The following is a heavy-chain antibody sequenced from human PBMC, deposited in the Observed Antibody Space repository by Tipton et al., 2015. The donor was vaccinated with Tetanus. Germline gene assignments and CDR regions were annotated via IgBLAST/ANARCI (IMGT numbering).Heavy chain of an antibody. CDR2: IYYSGST. Sequence: TLSLTCGVFGDSLSNGDHYWSWIRQPPGKGLESIGYIYYSGSTYYNPSLKSRVTISVDTSKNQFSLRLSSVTAADTAVYYCARDHGITWGGMGYYYGMDVWGQGTTVTVSS. J-gene: IGHJ6*02. D-gene: IGHD3-16*01. V-gene: IGHV4-30-4*01. CDR3: ARDHGITWGGMGYYYGMDV. CDR1: GDSLSNGDHY.